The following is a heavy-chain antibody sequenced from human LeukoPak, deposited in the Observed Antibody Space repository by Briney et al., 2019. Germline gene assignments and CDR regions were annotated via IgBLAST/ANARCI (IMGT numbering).Heavy chain of an antibody. Sequence: GASVKVSCKASGYTFTSYAMHWVRQAPGQRLEWMGWINAGNGNTKYSQKFQGRVTITRDTSASTAYMELSSLRSEDTAVYYCARDRAMVRGVISPYWGQGTLVTVSS. V-gene: IGHV1-3*01. CDR2: INAGNGNT. CDR1: GYTFTSYA. D-gene: IGHD3-10*01. CDR3: ARDRAMVRGVISPY. J-gene: IGHJ4*02.